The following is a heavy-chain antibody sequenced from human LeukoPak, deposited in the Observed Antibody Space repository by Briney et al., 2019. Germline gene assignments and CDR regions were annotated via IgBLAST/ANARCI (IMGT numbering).Heavy chain of an antibody. J-gene: IGHJ5*02. D-gene: IGHD3-16*02. CDR2: IYYSGST. CDR3: ARADYVWGSYRYRNWFDP. Sequence: SETLSLTCTVSGGSISSYYWSWIRQPPGKGLEWIGYIYYSGSTNYNHSLKSRGTISVDTSKNQFSLKLSSVTAADTAVYYCARADYVWGSYRYRNWFDPWGQGTLVTVSS. CDR1: GGSISSYY. V-gene: IGHV4-59*01.